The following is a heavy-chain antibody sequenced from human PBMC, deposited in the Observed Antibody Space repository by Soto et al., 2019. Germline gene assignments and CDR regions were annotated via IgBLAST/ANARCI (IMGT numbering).Heavy chain of an antibody. V-gene: IGHV3-33*01. D-gene: IGHD3-22*01. CDR1: GFTFSSYG. Sequence: QVQLVESGGGVVQPGRSLRLSCAASGFTFSSYGMHWVRQAPGKGLEWVALIWYDGSNKYYADSVKGRFTISRDNSKNTLYLQINSLRAEDTAVYDCARDLLGSSGLYWGQGTLVTVSS. J-gene: IGHJ4*02. CDR3: ARDLLGSSGLY. CDR2: IWYDGSNK.